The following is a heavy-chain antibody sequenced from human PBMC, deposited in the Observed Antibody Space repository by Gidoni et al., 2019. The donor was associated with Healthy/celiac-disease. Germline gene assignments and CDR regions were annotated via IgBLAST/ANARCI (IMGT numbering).Heavy chain of an antibody. J-gene: IGHJ6*02. CDR1: GGTFSSYA. Sequence: QVQLVQSGAEVKKPGSSVKVSCKASGGTFSSYAISWVRQAPGQGLEWMGRIIPILGIANYAQKFQGRVTITADKSTSTAYMELSSLRSEDTAVYYCARNIVATIRDYYGMDVWGQGTTVTVSS. CDR2: IIPILGIA. D-gene: IGHD5-12*01. V-gene: IGHV1-69*04. CDR3: ARNIVATIRDYYGMDV.